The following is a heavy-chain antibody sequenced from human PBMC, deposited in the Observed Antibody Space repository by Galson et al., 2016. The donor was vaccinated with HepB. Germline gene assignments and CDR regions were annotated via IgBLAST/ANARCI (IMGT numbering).Heavy chain of an antibody. J-gene: IGHJ4*02. V-gene: IGHV1-18*01. CDR1: GYTFTNYG. Sequence: SVKVSCKASGYTFTNYGINWVRQAPGQGLEWMGWISANHGKADYAQKLQGRVTMTTDTSTSTAYMELRRLRSDDTAVYYCARELENYDFWGGYYKGLDYWGQGTLVAVSS. D-gene: IGHD3-3*01. CDR2: ISANHGKA. CDR3: ARELENYDFWGGYYKGLDY.